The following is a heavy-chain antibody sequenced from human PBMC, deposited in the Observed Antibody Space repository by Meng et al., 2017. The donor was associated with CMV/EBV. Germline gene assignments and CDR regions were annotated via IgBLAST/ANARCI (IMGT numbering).Heavy chain of an antibody. V-gene: IGHV3-48*03. CDR2: ISSSGSTI. CDR3: ARDLAVAGSYYYYSMDV. Sequence: GESLKISCAASGFTFSSYEMNWVRQAPGKGLEWVSYISSSGSTIYYADSVKGRFTISRDNAKNSLYLQMNSLRAEDTAVYYCARDLAVAGSYYYYSMDVWGQGTTVTVSS. D-gene: IGHD6-19*01. CDR1: GFTFSSYE. J-gene: IGHJ6*02.